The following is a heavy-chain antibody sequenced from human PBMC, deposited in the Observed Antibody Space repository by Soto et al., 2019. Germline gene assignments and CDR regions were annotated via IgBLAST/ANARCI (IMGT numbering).Heavy chain of an antibody. CDR2: IYWDDDK. CDR3: AHRGLPAAPFDP. D-gene: IGHD2-2*01. CDR1: GFSLSTSGVG. V-gene: IGHV2-5*02. J-gene: IGHJ5*02. Sequence: QITLKESGPTPVKPTQTLTLTCTFSGFSLSTSGVGVGWIRQPPGKALEWLALIYWDDDKRYSPSLKSRPTIXKXXSKNQVVLTMTNMDPVDTATSSCAHRGLPAAPFDPWGQGTLVTVSS.